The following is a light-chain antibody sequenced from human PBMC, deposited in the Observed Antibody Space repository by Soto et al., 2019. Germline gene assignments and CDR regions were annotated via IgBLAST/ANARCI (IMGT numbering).Light chain of an antibody. Sequence: IQMTQAPSPLSPSVGDSLTNTCRASQNIRNWLAWYQQKPGKAPNPLIYDASSLKSGVPARFSGSGSGTEFTLTISSLQPDDFATYYCQQYNTYSTFGQGTRLEI. V-gene: IGKV1-5*01. CDR3: QQYNTYST. CDR2: DAS. CDR1: QNIRNW. J-gene: IGKJ5*01.